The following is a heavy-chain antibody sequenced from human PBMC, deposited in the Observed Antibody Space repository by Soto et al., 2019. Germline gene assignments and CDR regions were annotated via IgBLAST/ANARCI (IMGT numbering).Heavy chain of an antibody. D-gene: IGHD3-22*01. V-gene: IGHV3-21*01. CDR2: ISSSSSYI. J-gene: IGHJ6*02. CDR3: ARYDSSGYYWPYYYYGMDV. CDR1: GFTFSTYS. Sequence: EVQLVESGGGLVKPGGSLRLSCAASGFTFSTYSMNWVRQAPGKGLEWVPSISSSSSYIYYADSVKGRFTISRDNAKNSLYLQMSSLRAEDTAVYYCARYDSSGYYWPYYYYGMDVWGQGTTVTVSS.